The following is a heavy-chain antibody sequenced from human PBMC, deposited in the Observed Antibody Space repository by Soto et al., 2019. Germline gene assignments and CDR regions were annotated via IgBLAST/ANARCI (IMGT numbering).Heavy chain of an antibody. D-gene: IGHD5-18*01. V-gene: IGHV3-23*01. J-gene: IGHJ4*02. CDR1: GFTFSSYA. CDR2: ITSTGDRA. CDR3: EKYYMVTRSPFDY. Sequence: EVQLLESGGGLVQPGGSLRLSCAASGFTFSSYAMSWVRQAPGKGLEWVSSITSTGDRAYYADSVKGRFTVSRDNSKNTLYLQMNSLRAEDTAVYYCEKYYMVTRSPFDYWGQGTLVTVSS.